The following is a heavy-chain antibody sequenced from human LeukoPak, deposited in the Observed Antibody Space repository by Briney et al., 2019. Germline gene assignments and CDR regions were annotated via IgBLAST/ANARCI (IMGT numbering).Heavy chain of an antibody. V-gene: IGHV3-74*01. CDR3: ARVPYSSSPFDY. J-gene: IGHJ4*02. Sequence: GVSLRLSCAASGFTFSSYWMHWVRQAPGKGRVWVSRINSDGSSTSYADSVKGRFTISRDNAKNTLYLQMNSLRAEDTAVYYCARVPYSSSPFDYWGQGTLVTVSS. CDR1: GFTFSSYW. D-gene: IGHD6-6*01. CDR2: INSDGSST.